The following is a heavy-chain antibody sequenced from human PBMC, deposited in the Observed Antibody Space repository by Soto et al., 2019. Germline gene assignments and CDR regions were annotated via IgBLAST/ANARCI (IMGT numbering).Heavy chain of an antibody. CDR2: IIPIFGTA. CDR3: ARTVVPAAMAYYYYYGMDV. CDR1: GGTFSSYA. D-gene: IGHD2-2*01. J-gene: IGHJ6*02. Sequence: ASVKVSCKASGGTFSSYAISWVRQAPGQGLEWMGGIIPIFGTANYAQRFQGSATITPDESTSTAYMELSSLRSEDTAVYYCARTVVPAAMAYYYYYGMDVWGQGTTVTVSS. V-gene: IGHV1-69*13.